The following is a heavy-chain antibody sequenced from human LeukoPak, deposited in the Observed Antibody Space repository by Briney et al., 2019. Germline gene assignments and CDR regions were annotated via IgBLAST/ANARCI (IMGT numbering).Heavy chain of an antibody. CDR2: ISAYNGNT. J-gene: IGHJ3*02. D-gene: IGHD3-10*01. CDR1: GYTFTSYG. Sequence: ASVKVSCKASGYTFTSYGISWVRQAPGQGLEWMGWISAYNGNTNYAQKLQGRVTMTTDTSTSTAYMGLRSLRSDDTAVYYCASSPGYYYGSGPRFDIWGQGTMVTVSS. V-gene: IGHV1-18*01. CDR3: ASSPGYYYGSGPRFDI.